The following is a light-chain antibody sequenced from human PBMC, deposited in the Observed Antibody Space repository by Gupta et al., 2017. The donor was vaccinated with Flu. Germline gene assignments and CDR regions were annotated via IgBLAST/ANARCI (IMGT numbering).Light chain of an antibody. Sequence: SDLTQPPSVSVSPGQTVEISCSGDVLSEAHAYWYQQKPGQAPGGGLHRDIVRYSGIPERGSGSTSEKNVKSLISDVQAEDDADEYCQEADGRDSGVFGGGTKLTV. V-gene: IGLV3-25*03. J-gene: IGLJ3*02. CDR1: VLSEAH. CDR2: RDI. CDR3: QEADGRDSGV.